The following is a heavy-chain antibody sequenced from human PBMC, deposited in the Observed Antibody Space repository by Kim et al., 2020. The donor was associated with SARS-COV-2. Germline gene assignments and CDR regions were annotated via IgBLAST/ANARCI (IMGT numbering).Heavy chain of an antibody. V-gene: IGHV6-1*01. D-gene: IGHD3-10*01. Sequence: SQTLSLTCAISGDSVSSNSAAWNWIRQSPSRGLEWLGRTYYRSKWYNDYAVSVKSRITINPDTSKNQFSLQLNSVTPEDTAVYYCARAPCYYYGSGSPFDYWGQGTLVTVSS. CDR2: TYYRSKWYN. CDR1: GDSVSSNSAA. J-gene: IGHJ4*02. CDR3: ARAPCYYYGSGSPFDY.